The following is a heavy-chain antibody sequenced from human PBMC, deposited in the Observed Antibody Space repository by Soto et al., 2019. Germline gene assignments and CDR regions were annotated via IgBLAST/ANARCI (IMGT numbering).Heavy chain of an antibody. CDR2: IYPGDSDT. CDR1: GYSFTSYW. CDR3: ARNKGYCSSSSCYGMDV. V-gene: IGHV5-51*01. J-gene: IGHJ6*02. Sequence: GESLKISCKGSGYSFTSYWIVWVRQMSGKGLEWMGTIYPGDSDTRYSPSFQGQVTISADKSISTAYLQWNSLKASDTAMYFCARNKGYCSSSSCYGMDVWGQGAAVTVSS. D-gene: IGHD2-2*01.